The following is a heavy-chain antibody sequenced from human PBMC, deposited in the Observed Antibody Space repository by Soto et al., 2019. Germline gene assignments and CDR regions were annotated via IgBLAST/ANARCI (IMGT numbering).Heavy chain of an antibody. J-gene: IGHJ5*02. CDR2: ISNSGSPL. D-gene: IGHD3-10*01. V-gene: IGHV3-11*01. Sequence: GGSLRLSCAASGFTFSDYYMSWIRQAPGKGLEWVSYISNSGSPLYYADSVQGRFTISRDNAKKSLYLQMNSLRAEDTALYYCARDEAVRSWRNWFDPWGQGTQVVFSS. CDR1: GFTFSDYY. CDR3: ARDEAVRSWRNWFDP.